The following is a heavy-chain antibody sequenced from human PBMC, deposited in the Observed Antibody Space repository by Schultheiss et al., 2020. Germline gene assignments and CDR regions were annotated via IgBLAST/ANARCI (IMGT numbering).Heavy chain of an antibody. CDR1: GFTFSSYA. V-gene: IGHV3-23*01. J-gene: IGHJ4*02. Sequence: GGSLRLSCAASGFTFSSYAMHWVRQAPGKGLEWVSAISGSGGSTYYADSVKGRFTISRDNSKNTLFLQMNSLRAEDTAVYHCAKDLDCSSSSCYVYWGQGTLVTVSS. CDR3: AKDLDCSSSSCYVY. D-gene: IGHD2-2*01. CDR2: ISGSGGST.